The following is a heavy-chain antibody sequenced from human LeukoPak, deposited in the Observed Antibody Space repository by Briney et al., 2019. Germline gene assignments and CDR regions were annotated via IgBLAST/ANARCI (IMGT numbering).Heavy chain of an antibody. CDR1: GLTGRSDA. D-gene: IGHD6-13*01. Sequence: QPGESLRLYCQASGLTGRSDAMRCLRMTQGKGLEYVSAISSNGGSTYYANSVKGRFTISRDNSKNTLYLQMGSLRAEDMAVYYCARVHGEGSSWYDYYFDYWGQGTLVTFSS. CDR3: ARVHGEGSSWYDYYFDY. CDR2: ISSNGGST. V-gene: IGHV3-64*01. J-gene: IGHJ4*02.